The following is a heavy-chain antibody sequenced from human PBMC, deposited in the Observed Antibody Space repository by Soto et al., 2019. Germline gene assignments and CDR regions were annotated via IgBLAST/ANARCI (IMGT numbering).Heavy chain of an antibody. D-gene: IGHD1-26*01. CDR3: SRGIVGGSTRAFDL. J-gene: IGHJ3*01. CDR1: GYTFTHHD. V-gene: IGHV1-8*01. CDR2: MNPNSGET. Sequence: QVQLVQSGAEVKKPGASVRISCTASGYTFTHHDVNWVRQAPGQGPEWMGWMNPNSGETGYAPIFQSRVKTIRDTSINAAYLEASSLGSGVTVMYFCSRGIVGGSTRAFDLWGQVTKVTVSS.